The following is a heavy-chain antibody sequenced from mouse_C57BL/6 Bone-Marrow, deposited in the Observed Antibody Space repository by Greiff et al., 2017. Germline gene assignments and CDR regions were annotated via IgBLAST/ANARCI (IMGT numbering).Heavy chain of an antibody. CDR1: GYTFTSYW. CDR3: ASPPLLPRWYFDV. V-gene: IGHV1-55*01. J-gene: IGHJ1*03. CDR2: IYPGSGST. D-gene: IGHD1-1*01. Sequence: QVQLKQPGAELVKPGASVKMSCKASGYTFTSYWITWVKQRPGQGLEWIGDIYPGSGSTNYNEKFKSKATLTVATSSSTAYMQLNSLTSRDSAVYYCASPPLLPRWYFDVWGTGTTVTVSS.